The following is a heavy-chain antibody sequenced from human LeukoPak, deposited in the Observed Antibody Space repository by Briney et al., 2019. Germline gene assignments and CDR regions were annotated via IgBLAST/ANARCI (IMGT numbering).Heavy chain of an antibody. V-gene: IGHV3-21*01. CDR3: ASAPSWFGELLI. CDR2: ISSSSYI. J-gene: IGHJ4*02. CDR1: GFTFSSYS. Sequence: GGSLRLSCAASGFTFSSYSMNWVRQAPGKGLEWVSSISSSSYIYYADSVKGRFTIPRDNAKNSLYLQMNSLRAEDTAVYYCASAPSWFGELLIWGQGTLVTVSS. D-gene: IGHD3-10*01.